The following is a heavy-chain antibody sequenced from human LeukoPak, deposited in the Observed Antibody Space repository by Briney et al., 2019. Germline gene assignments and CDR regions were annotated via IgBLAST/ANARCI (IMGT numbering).Heavy chain of an antibody. CDR3: ARDGYRRSFDY. D-gene: IGHD5-24*01. J-gene: IGHJ4*02. CDR2: INHSGST. Sequence: SETLSLTCTVSGGSISSYYWSWIRQPPGKGLEWIGEINHSGSTNYNPSLKSRVTISVDTSKNQFSLKLSSVTAADTAVYYCARDGYRRSFDYWGQGTLVTVSS. CDR1: GGSISSYY. V-gene: IGHV4-34*01.